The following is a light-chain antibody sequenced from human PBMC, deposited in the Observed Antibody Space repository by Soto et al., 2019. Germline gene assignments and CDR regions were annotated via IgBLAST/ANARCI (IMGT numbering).Light chain of an antibody. V-gene: IGKV4-1*01. CDR3: HQYYTPPTWT. Sequence: DIVMTQSPDSLTLSLGERATINCKSSQSVFSRFRNKNYLGWFQQQPGQTPRLLIYWESTREAGVSDRFSGSGSGTDFTLTIDSLQAEDVAVSYCHQYYTPPTWTFGQGTTLEV. CDR1: QSVFSRFRNKNY. CDR2: WES. J-gene: IGKJ1*01.